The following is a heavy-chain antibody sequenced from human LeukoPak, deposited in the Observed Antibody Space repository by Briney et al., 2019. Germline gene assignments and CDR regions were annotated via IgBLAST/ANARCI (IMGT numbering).Heavy chain of an antibody. CDR1: GGSISSSSYY. V-gene: IGHV4-39*01. D-gene: IGHD3-3*01. Sequence: SETLSLTCTVSGGSISSSSYYWGWIRQPPGKGLEWIGSIYYSGSTYYNPSLKSRVTISVDTSKNQFSLKLSSVTAADTAVYYCARLGTFGRPFDHWGQGTLVTVSS. J-gene: IGHJ4*02. CDR3: ARLGTFGRPFDH. CDR2: IYYSGST.